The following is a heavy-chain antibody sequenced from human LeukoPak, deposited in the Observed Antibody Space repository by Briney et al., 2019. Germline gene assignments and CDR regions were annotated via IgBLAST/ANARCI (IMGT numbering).Heavy chain of an antibody. D-gene: IGHD6-6*01. CDR1: GFTFSGYS. Sequence: GGSLRLSCAASGFTFSGYSMNWVRQAPGKGLEWVSSISSTSSYIYYADSVKGRFTISRDNAKNSLYLQMNSLRAEDTAVYYCARDSSSSYFYYYGMDVWGPGTTVTVSS. CDR3: ARDSSSSYFYYYGMDV. CDR2: ISSTSSYI. J-gene: IGHJ6*02. V-gene: IGHV3-21*01.